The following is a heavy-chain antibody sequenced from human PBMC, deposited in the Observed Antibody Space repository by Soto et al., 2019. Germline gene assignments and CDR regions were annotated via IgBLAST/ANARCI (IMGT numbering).Heavy chain of an antibody. V-gene: IGHV5-10-1*01. CDR1: GYSFANYW. D-gene: IGHD6-6*01. CDR3: AGRHSSSSGFDP. Sequence: GESLKISCTGSGYSFANYWITWVRQMPGKGLEWMGRIDPADSYTNYSPSFQGHVTFSVDKSIDTAYLQWRSLQASDTAMYYCAGRHSSSSGFDPWGQGTLVTVSS. J-gene: IGHJ5*02. CDR2: IDPADSYT.